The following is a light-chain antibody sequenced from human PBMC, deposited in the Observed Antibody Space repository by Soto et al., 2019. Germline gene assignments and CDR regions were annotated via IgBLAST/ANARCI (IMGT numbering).Light chain of an antibody. J-gene: IGKJ2*01. V-gene: IGKV1-33*01. Sequence: EIQMTQSPSSLSASLGDRVTITCQASQDINDYSNWYQQKPGKAPRLLIYGASFLEVGVPSRFSGSGSGTHFTLTISSLQREDFATYYCQQYDSLPYTVGQGTRLEIK. CDR2: GAS. CDR1: QDINDY. CDR3: QQYDSLPYT.